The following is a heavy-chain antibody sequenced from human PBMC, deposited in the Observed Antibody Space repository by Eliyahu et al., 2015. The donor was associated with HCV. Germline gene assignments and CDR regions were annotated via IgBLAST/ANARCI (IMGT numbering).Heavy chain of an antibody. D-gene: IGHD6-19*01. CDR1: GYSFTSYW. CDR2: IYPGDSDT. V-gene: IGHV5-51*01. CDR3: ARQVGPPYSSLTRGAFDI. Sequence: EVQLVQSGAEVKKPGESLKISCKGSGYSFTSYWIGWVRQMPGKGLXWMGIIYPGDSDTRYSPSFQGQVTISADKSISTAYLQWSSLKASDTAMYYCARQVGPPYSSLTRGAFDIWGQGTMVTVSS. J-gene: IGHJ3*02.